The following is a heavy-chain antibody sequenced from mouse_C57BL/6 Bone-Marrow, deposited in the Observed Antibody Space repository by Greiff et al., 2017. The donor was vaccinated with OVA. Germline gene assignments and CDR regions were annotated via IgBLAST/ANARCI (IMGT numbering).Heavy chain of an antibody. CDR2: ISDGGSYT. Sequence: EVKVVESGGGLVKPGGSLKLSCAASGFTFSSYAMSWVRQTPEKRLEWVATISDGGSYTYYPDNVKGRFTISIDNAKNNLYLQMSHLKSEDTAMYYCAREGIITTVVAGDWYFDVWGTGTTVTVSS. J-gene: IGHJ1*03. CDR1: GFTFSSYA. D-gene: IGHD1-1*01. CDR3: AREGIITTVVAGDWYFDV. V-gene: IGHV5-4*01.